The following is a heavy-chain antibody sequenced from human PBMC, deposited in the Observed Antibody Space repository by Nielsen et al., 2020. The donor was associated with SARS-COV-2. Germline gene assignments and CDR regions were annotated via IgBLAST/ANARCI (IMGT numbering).Heavy chain of an antibody. V-gene: IGHV3-15*01. J-gene: IGHJ4*02. Sequence: GESLKISCAASGFTFTNTWMTWVRQAPGKGLEWVARIKRETDGGTTDYAAPVKGRFTISRDDSKNTLYLQMNSLKTEDTAVYYCTTATRIAIFGLIVPPADYWGQGTLVTVSS. CDR3: TTATRIAIFGLIVPPADY. D-gene: IGHD3-3*01. CDR2: IKRETDGGTT. CDR1: GFTFTNTW.